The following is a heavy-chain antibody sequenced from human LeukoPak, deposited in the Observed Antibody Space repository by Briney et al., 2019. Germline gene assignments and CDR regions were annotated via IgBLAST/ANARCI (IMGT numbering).Heavy chain of an antibody. V-gene: IGHV4-61*02. Sequence: PSQTLSLTCTVSGGSISSGSYYWSWIRQPAGKGLEWIGRIYTSGSTNYNPSLKSRVTISVDTSKNQFSLKLSSVTAADTAVYYCARVPYDFWSGYYGAFDIWGQGTMATVSS. D-gene: IGHD3-3*01. J-gene: IGHJ3*02. CDR3: ARVPYDFWSGYYGAFDI. CDR1: GGSISSGSYY. CDR2: IYTSGST.